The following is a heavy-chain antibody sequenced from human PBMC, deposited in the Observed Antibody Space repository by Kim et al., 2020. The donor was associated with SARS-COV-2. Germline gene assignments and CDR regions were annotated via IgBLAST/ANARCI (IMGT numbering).Heavy chain of an antibody. D-gene: IGHD2-15*01. CDR1: GGSISSGGYY. V-gene: IGHV4-31*03. CDR2: IYYSGST. CDR3: ARVPYCSGGSCYPPYYFDY. Sequence: SETLSLTCTVSGGSISSGGYYWSWIRQHPGKGLEWIGYIYYSGSTYYNPSLKSRVTISVDTSKNQFSLKLSSVTAADTAVYYCARVPYCSGGSCYPPYYFDYWGQGTLVTVSS. J-gene: IGHJ4*02.